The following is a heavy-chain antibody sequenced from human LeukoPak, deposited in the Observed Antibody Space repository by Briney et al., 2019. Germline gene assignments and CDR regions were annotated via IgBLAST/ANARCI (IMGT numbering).Heavy chain of an antibody. J-gene: IGHJ4*02. CDR3: ARAPDSSGYYYYFDY. CDR2: ISYGGNNQ. Sequence: AGGSLRLSCAASGFTFSRYAMNWVRQAPGQGLEWVAIISYGGNNQYYAESVKGRFTISRDNTKNTVYLQMNSLRPEDTAVYYCARAPDSSGYYYYFDYWGQGALVTVSS. V-gene: IGHV3-30-3*01. CDR1: GFTFSRYA. D-gene: IGHD3-22*01.